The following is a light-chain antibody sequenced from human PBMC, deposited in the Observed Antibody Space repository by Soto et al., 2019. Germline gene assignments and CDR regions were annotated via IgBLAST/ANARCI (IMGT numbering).Light chain of an antibody. V-gene: IGKV2-28*01. CDR2: LGS. Sequence: DIVMTQSPLSLPVTPGEPASISCRSSQSLLHSNGYSYLDWYLQKPGQSPQLLIYLGSSRASGVPDRFSGSGSGTHFALEISTVEAEDVGVYYCMQTLQTPRTFGQGTRLEI. CDR1: QSLLHSNGYSY. J-gene: IGKJ5*01. CDR3: MQTLQTPRT.